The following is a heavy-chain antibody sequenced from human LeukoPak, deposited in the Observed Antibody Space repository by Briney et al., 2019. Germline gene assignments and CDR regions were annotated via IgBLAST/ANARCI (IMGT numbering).Heavy chain of an antibody. V-gene: IGHV3-7*01. Sequence: GGSLRLSCAAPGFSFSSYWMSWVRQAPGKGLDWVANIKQDGSEKHYVDSVKGRFTISRDNAKNSLYLQMNSLRAEDTAVYYCASETSGSYYQYLGYWGQGTLVTVSS. J-gene: IGHJ4*02. D-gene: IGHD3-10*01. CDR3: ASETSGSYYQYLGY. CDR1: GFSFSSYW. CDR2: IKQDGSEK.